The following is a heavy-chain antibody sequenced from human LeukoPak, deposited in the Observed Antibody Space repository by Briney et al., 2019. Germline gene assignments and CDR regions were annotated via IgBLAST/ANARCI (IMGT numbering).Heavy chain of an antibody. D-gene: IGHD5-12*01. CDR2: ISGSGGST. Sequence: GGSLRLSCAASGFTFSSYAMGWVRQAPGKGLGWVSAISGSGGSTYYADSVKGRFTISRDNSKNTLYLQMNSLRAEDTAVYYCAKDRGYSGYDLGYWGQGTLVTVSS. CDR1: GFTFSSYA. CDR3: AKDRGYSGYDLGY. J-gene: IGHJ4*02. V-gene: IGHV3-23*01.